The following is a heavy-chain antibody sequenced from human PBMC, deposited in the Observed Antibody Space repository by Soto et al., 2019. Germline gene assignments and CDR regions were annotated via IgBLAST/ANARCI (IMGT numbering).Heavy chain of an antibody. D-gene: IGHD2-2*01. CDR2: IYSGGST. J-gene: IGHJ6*03. Sequence: EVQLVESGGGLVQPGGSLRLSCAASGFTVSSNYMSWVRQAPGKGLEWVSVIYSGGSTYYADSVKGRFTISRDNSKNTLYLQMNRLRAEDTAVYYCARIPVVPAAMPRDYYYYYMDVWGKGTTVTVSS. CDR1: GFTVSSNY. CDR3: ARIPVVPAAMPRDYYYYYMDV. V-gene: IGHV3-66*01.